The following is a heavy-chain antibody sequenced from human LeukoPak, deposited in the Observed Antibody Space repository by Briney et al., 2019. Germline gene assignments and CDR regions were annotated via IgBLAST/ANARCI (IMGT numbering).Heavy chain of an antibody. V-gene: IGHV1-46*01. CDR2: INPSGSST. CDR1: EYTFTSYY. J-gene: IGHJ5*02. D-gene: IGHD3-16*02. Sequence: GASVKVSCKASEYTFTSYYMHWVRQAPGQGLEWMGLINPSGSSTLYAQKFQGRVTMTRDMSTTTDYMELSSLRYEDTAVYYCARDNSVGDIAWWFDPWGQGTLVTVSS. CDR3: ARDNSVGDIAWWFDP.